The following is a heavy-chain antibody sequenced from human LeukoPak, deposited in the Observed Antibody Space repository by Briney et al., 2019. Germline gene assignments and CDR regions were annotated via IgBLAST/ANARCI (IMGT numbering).Heavy chain of an antibody. V-gene: IGHV5-51*01. CDR1: GYRFTDYW. CDR2: IYPGDYDT. Sequence: GESLKISCKGSGYRFTDYWIGWVRQMPGKGLEWMGIIYPGDYDTRYSTSFQGQVTISVDKSISTAYLQWSRLKASDTAMFYCARRGYDSSGYRDAFDIWGQGTMVTVSS. J-gene: IGHJ3*02. D-gene: IGHD3-22*01. CDR3: ARRGYDSSGYRDAFDI.